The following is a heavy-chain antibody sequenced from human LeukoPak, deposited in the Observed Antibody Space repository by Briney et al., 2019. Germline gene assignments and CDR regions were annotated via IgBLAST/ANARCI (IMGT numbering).Heavy chain of an antibody. CDR3: AKAVLKRITIFGVVINPLDY. Sequence: GGSLRLSCAASGFTFSSYAMSWVRQAPGKGLEWVSAISGSGGSTYHADSVKGRFTISRDNSKNTLYLQMNSLRAEDTAVYYCAKAVLKRITIFGVVINPLDYWGQGTLVTVSS. V-gene: IGHV3-23*01. D-gene: IGHD3-3*01. J-gene: IGHJ4*02. CDR2: ISGSGGST. CDR1: GFTFSSYA.